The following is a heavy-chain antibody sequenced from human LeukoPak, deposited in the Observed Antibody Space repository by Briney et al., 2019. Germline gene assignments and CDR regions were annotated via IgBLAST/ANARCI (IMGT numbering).Heavy chain of an antibody. V-gene: IGHV3-30*02. CDR1: GFTFSSYG. CDR2: IRRDGSNK. J-gene: IGHJ4*02. CDR3: ARAPPTDY. Sequence: GGSLRLSCAASGFTFSSYGMHWVRQAPGKGLEWVAFIRRDGSNKYYADSVKGRFTISRDNSKNTLYLQMNSLRAEDTAVCYCARAPPTDYWGQGTLVTVSS.